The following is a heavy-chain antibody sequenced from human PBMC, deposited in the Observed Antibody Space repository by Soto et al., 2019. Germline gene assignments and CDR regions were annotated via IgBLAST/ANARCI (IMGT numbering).Heavy chain of an antibody. CDR2: ISYDGSNK. Sequence: AGGSLRLSCAASGFTFSSYGMHWVRQAPGKGLEWVAVISYDGSNKYYADSVKGRFTISRDNSKNTLYLQMNSLRAEDTAVYYCAKSNSITYYDFWSGYPSVDNWFDPWGQGTLVTVSS. D-gene: IGHD3-3*01. CDR1: GFTFSSYG. J-gene: IGHJ5*02. V-gene: IGHV3-30*18. CDR3: AKSNSITYYDFWSGYPSVDNWFDP.